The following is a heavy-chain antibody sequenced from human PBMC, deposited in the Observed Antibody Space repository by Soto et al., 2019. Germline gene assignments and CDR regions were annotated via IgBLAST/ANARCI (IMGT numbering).Heavy chain of an antibody. V-gene: IGHV3-43*01. CDR2: ISWDGGST. J-gene: IGHJ4*02. D-gene: IGHD3-22*01. CDR1: GFTFDDCT. CDR3: AKDIWPYDSSGCFDY. Sequence: GGSLRLSCAASGFTFDDCTMHWVRQAPGKGLEWVSLISWDGGSTYYADSVKGRFTISRDNSKNSLYLQMNSLRTEDTALYYCAKDIWPYDSSGCFDYWGQGTLVTVSS.